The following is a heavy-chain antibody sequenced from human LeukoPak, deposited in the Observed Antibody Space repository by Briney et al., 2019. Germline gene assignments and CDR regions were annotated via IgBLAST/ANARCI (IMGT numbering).Heavy chain of an antibody. V-gene: IGHV1-8*03. CDR2: MNPNNGDS. Sequence: GASVTVSCKASGYTFTNYHINWVRQATGQGLEWMGWMNPNNGDSGYAQKFQGRFTITRDTSRSTSYMELRSLRSDDTAVYFCARTTSFTASGYDYWGQGTLVTVSS. CDR3: ARTTSFTASGYDY. CDR1: GYTFTNYH. D-gene: IGHD6-25*01. J-gene: IGHJ4*02.